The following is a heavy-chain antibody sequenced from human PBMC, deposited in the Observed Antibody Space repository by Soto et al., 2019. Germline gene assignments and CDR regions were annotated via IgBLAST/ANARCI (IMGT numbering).Heavy chain of an antibody. CDR2: IYYSGST. CDR1: GVSISSGGYY. V-gene: IGHV4-31*03. D-gene: IGHD6-6*01. J-gene: IGHJ5*02. Sequence: SETLSLTCTVSGVSISSGGYYWRWIRQHPVKGLEWIGYIYYSGSTYFNPSLKSRLTISVDTSKNQFSLQLSSVTAADTAVYSCARAGNSSSSEGANCFDPWGQGTLVTVSS. CDR3: ARAGNSSSSEGANCFDP.